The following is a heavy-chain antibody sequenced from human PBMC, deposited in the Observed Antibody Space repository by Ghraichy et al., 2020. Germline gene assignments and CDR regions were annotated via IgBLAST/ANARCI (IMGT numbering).Heavy chain of an antibody. J-gene: IGHJ6*02. CDR3: ARVLGYCSSTSCYDSHYYYYYGMDV. Sequence: SETLSLTCTVSGGSISSYYWSWIRQPPGKGLEWIGYIYYSGSTNYNPSLKSRVTISVDTSKNQFSLKLSSVTAADTAVYYCARVLGYCSSTSCYDSHYYYYYGMDVWGQGTTVTVSS. D-gene: IGHD2-2*01. CDR2: IYYSGST. CDR1: GGSISSYY. V-gene: IGHV4-59*01.